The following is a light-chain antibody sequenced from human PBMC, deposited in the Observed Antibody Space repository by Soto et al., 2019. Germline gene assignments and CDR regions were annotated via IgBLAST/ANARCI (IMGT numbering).Light chain of an antibody. CDR3: HQYDSWT. J-gene: IGKJ1*01. CDR2: GAS. V-gene: IGKV3-15*01. Sequence: EIVLTQSPATLSVSPGNRATLSCRASQSVNSDLAWYQQKPGQAPRLLIYGASTRATGTPTRFSGSGSGTEFTLTISRLEPKDFAVYYCHQYDSWTFGQGTKVDIK. CDR1: QSVNSD.